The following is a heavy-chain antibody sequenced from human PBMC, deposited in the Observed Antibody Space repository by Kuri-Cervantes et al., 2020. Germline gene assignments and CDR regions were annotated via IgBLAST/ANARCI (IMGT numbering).Heavy chain of an antibody. J-gene: IGHJ4*02. D-gene: IGHD2-15*01. CDR3: ARGKGGSCPN. CDR2: ISYDGSNK. V-gene: IGHV3-30-3*01. CDR1: GFTFSSYA. Sequence: GGSLRLSCAASGFTFSSYAMHWVRQAPGKGLEWVAVISYDGSNKYYADSVRGRFTISRDNSKNTLYLQMNSLRAEDTAVYYCARGKGGSCPNWGQGTLVTVSS.